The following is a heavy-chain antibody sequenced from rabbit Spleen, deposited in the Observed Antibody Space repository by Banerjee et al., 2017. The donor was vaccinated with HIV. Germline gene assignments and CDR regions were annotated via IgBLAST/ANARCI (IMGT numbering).Heavy chain of an antibody. CDR2: IDIGSSGFT. J-gene: IGHJ6*01. CDR3: ARETSSSFSSYGMDL. V-gene: IGHV1S40*01. Sequence: QSLEESGGDLVKPGASLTLTCIASGVSFSGDSYMCWVRQAPGKGLEWIACIDIGSSGFTYFASWAKGRFTISKTSSTTVTLQMTSLTAADTATYFCARETSSSFSSYGMDLWGPGTLVTVS. D-gene: IGHD1-1*01. CDR1: GVSFSGDSY.